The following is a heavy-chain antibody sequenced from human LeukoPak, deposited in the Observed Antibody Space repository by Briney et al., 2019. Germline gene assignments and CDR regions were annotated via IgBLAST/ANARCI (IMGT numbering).Heavy chain of an antibody. CDR3: ASTNRNGYNFDY. J-gene: IGHJ4*02. CDR2: INPSGGST. CDR1: GYTFTAQY. V-gene: IGHV1-46*01. D-gene: IGHD5-24*01. Sequence: ASVKVSCKVSGYTFTAQYMHWVRQAPGQGLEWMGMINPSGGSTSYAQKFQGRVTMTRDTSTNTVYMELSSLRSDDTAVYYCASTNRNGYNFDYWGQGTLVTVSS.